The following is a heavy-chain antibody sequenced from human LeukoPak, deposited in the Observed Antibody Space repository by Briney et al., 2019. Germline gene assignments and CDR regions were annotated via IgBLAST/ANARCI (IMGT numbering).Heavy chain of an antibody. J-gene: IGHJ4*02. CDR1: GFTFSSYA. V-gene: IGHV3-23*01. CDR3: AKDSYDSSGYYYVGTNY. Sequence: GGSLRLSCAASGFTFSSYAMSWVRQAPGKGLEWVSAISGSGGSTYYADSVKGRFTISRDNSKNTLYLQMNSLRAEDTAVYYWAKDSYDSSGYYYVGTNYWGQGTLVTVSS. CDR2: ISGSGGST. D-gene: IGHD3-22*01.